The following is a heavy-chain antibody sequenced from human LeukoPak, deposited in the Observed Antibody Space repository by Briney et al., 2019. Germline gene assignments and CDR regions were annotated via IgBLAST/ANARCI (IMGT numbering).Heavy chain of an antibody. CDR2: ISWNSGSI. J-gene: IGHJ4*02. CDR1: GFTFDDYA. Sequence: GGSLRLSCAASGFTFDDYAMHWVRQAPGKGLEWVSGISWNSGSIGYADSVKGRFTISRDNARNSLYLQMNSLRAEDMALYYCATEVGYYYGSNYFYYWGQGTLVTVSS. D-gene: IGHD3-10*01. V-gene: IGHV3-9*03. CDR3: ATEVGYYYGSNYFYY.